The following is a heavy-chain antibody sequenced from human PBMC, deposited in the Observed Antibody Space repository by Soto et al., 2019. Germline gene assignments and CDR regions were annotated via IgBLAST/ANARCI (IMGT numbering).Heavy chain of an antibody. CDR1: GGSISSSNW. CDR2: IYHSGST. D-gene: IGHD6-13*01. J-gene: IGHJ6*02. V-gene: IGHV4-4*02. CDR3: ARXSAAGGYYYYYGMDV. Sequence: SETLSLTCAVSGGSISSSNWWSWVRQPPGKGLEWIGEIYHSGSTNYNPSLKSRVTISVDKSKNQFSLKLSSVTAADTAVYYCARXSAAGGYYYYYGMDVWGQGTTVTVSS.